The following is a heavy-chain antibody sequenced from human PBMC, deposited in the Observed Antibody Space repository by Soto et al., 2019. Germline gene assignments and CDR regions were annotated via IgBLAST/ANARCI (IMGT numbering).Heavy chain of an antibody. CDR3: ARWGFTNYFDY. CDR2: IYYSGST. V-gene: IGHV4-59*08. D-gene: IGHD7-27*01. Sequence: PSETLSLTWTVSGGSISSHYWSWIRQPPGKGLEWIGYIYYSGSTNYNPSLKSRVTISVDTSKNQFSLKLSSVTAADTAVYYCARWGFTNYFDYWGQGTLVTVSS. CDR1: GGSISSHY. J-gene: IGHJ4*02.